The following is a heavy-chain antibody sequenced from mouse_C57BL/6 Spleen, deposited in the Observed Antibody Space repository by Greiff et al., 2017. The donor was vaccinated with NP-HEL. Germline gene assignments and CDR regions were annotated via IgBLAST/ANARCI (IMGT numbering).Heavy chain of an antibody. Sequence: VQLQQSGAELVKPGASVKISCKASGYAFSSYWMNWVKQRPGKGLEWIGQIYPGDGDTNYNGKFKGKATLTADKSSSTAYMQLSSLTSEDSAVYFCARGRAAQAAWFAYWGQGTLVTVSA. V-gene: IGHV1-80*01. J-gene: IGHJ3*01. CDR2: IYPGDGDT. CDR3: ARGRAAQAAWFAY. CDR1: GYAFSSYW. D-gene: IGHD3-2*02.